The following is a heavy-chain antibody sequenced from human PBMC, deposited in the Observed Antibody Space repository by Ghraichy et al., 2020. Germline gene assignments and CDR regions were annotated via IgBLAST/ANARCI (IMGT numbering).Heavy chain of an antibody. J-gene: IGHJ5*02. CDR1: GYTFTGYY. CDR2: INPNSGGT. D-gene: IGHD4-11*01. V-gene: IGHV1-2*02. CDR3: ASTVGSQISERKNWFDP. Sequence: ASVKVSCKASGYTFTGYYMHWVRQAPGQGLEWMGWINPNSGGTNYAQKFQGRVTMTRDTSISTAYMELSRLRSDDTAVYYCASTVGSQISERKNWFDPWGQGTLVTVSS.